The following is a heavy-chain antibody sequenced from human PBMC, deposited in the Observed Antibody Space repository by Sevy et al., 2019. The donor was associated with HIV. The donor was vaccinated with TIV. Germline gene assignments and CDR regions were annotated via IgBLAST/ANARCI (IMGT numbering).Heavy chain of an antibody. CDR3: ARARITIFGVADKVYYYYYGMDV. CDR1: GGSVSSGSYY. CDR2: IYYSGST. V-gene: IGHV4-61*01. J-gene: IGHJ6*02. D-gene: IGHD3-3*01. Sequence: SETLTLTCTVSGGSVSSGSYYWSWIRQPPGKGLEWIGYIYYSGSTNYNPSLKSRVTISVDTSKNQFSLKLSSVTAAETAVYYCARARITIFGVADKVYYYYYGMDVWGQGTTVTVSS.